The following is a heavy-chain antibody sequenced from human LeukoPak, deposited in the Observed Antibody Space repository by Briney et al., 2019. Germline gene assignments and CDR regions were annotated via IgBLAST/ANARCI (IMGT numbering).Heavy chain of an antibody. J-gene: IGHJ4*02. D-gene: IGHD2-2*01. Sequence: SETLSLTCTVSGYSISSGYYWGWIRQPPGKGLEWIGSIYHSGSTYYNPSLKSRVTISVDTSKNQFSLKLSSVTAADTAVYYCARDLVSRDIVVVPAANFDYWGQGTLVTVSS. CDR2: IYHSGST. CDR3: ARDLVSRDIVVVPAANFDY. CDR1: GYSISSGYY. V-gene: IGHV4-38-2*02.